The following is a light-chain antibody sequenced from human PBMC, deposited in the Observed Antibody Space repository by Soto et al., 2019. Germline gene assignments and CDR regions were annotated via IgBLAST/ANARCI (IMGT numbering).Light chain of an antibody. CDR2: NAS. J-gene: IGKJ4*01. CDR1: QSVSSY. V-gene: IGKV3-11*01. Sequence: DIVLTQSPATLSLSPGERATLSCRASQSVSSYLAWYQQKPGQAPRLLIYNASNRATGIPARFSGSGSGTDFTLTISSLEPEDFAVYYCQQYYKWPLTFGGGTKVDIK. CDR3: QQYYKWPLT.